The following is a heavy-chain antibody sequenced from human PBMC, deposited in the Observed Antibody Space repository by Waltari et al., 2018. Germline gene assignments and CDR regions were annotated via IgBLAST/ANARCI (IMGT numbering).Heavy chain of an antibody. V-gene: IGHV1-69*01. D-gene: IGHD3-10*01. J-gene: IGHJ6*02. CDR3: ARDNGAYYYGSGSYYGMDV. CDR2: IIPIFGTA. CDR1: GGTFSSYA. Sequence: QVQLVQSGAEVTKPGSSVKVSCKASGGTFSSYALSWVRQAPGHGLEWMGGIIPIFGTANYAQKFQGRVTITADESTSTAYMELSSLRSEDTAVYYCARDNGAYYYGSGSYYGMDVWGQGTTVTVSS.